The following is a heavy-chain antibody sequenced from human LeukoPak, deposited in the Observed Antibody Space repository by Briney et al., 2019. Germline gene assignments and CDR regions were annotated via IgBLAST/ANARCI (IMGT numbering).Heavy chain of an antibody. J-gene: IGHJ3*02. CDR1: GFTVSSNH. CDR3: ARRADTVDI. V-gene: IGHV3-30-3*01. CDR2: ISYDGSTK. Sequence: GGSLRLSCAASGFTVSSNHMSWVRQAPGKGLVWVAVISYDGSTKYYADSVKGRFTISRDNSKDTLFLQMNSLTAEDTAVYYCARRADTVDIWGQGTMVTVSS.